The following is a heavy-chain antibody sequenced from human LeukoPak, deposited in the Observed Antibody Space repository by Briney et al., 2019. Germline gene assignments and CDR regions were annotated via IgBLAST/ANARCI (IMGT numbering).Heavy chain of an antibody. CDR3: ANARSSSYYYGMDV. V-gene: IGHV3-23*01. D-gene: IGHD6-13*01. Sequence: GSLRLSCAASGFTFSSYAMHWVRQAPGKGLEWVSGISGSGGSTYYADSVKGRFTFSRDNSKNTLYLQMISLRAEDTAVYYCANARSSSYYYGMDVWGQGTTVTVSS. J-gene: IGHJ6*02. CDR1: GFTFSSYA. CDR2: ISGSGGST.